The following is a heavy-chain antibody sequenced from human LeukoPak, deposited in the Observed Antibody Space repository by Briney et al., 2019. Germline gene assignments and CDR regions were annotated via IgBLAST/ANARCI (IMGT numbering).Heavy chain of an antibody. Sequence: SETLSLTCTVSGGFISGYFWNWIRQPAGKGLEWIGRAYSSGSTNYNPSLRSRVTMSVDTSKNQFSLNLSSMTAADTAVYYCARHDSTDDPFDYWGQGTLVTVSS. J-gene: IGHJ4*02. CDR2: AYSSGST. CDR3: ARHDSTDDPFDY. D-gene: IGHD1-1*01. V-gene: IGHV4-4*07. CDR1: GGFISGYF.